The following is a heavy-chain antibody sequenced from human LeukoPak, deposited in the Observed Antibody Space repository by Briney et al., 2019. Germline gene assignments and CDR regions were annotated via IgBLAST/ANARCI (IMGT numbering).Heavy chain of an antibody. CDR3: ARNQHSYDSSGPGYWYFDL. Sequence: SETLSLTCTVSDGSISSYYWSWIRQPPGKGLEWIGYIYHSGSTNYNPSLKSRVTISVDTSKNEFSLKLSSVTATDTAMYYCARNQHSYDSSGPGYWYFDLWGRGTLVTVSS. CDR1: DGSISSYY. V-gene: IGHV4-59*01. J-gene: IGHJ2*01. CDR2: IYHSGST. D-gene: IGHD3-22*01.